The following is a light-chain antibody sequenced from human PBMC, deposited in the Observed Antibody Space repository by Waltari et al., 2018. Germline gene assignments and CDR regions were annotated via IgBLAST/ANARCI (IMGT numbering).Light chain of an antibody. CDR3: QQYNNWPLL. J-gene: IGKJ1*01. V-gene: IGKV3-15*01. CDR2: GAS. Sequence: EIVMTQSPATLSVSPGERATLSCRASQSISSNLAWYHQKPGQAPRLLFYGASLRATGSPARFSGSGSGTEFTLTINSMQSEDXXVYYCQQYNNWPLLFGQGTKVEIK. CDR1: QSISSN.